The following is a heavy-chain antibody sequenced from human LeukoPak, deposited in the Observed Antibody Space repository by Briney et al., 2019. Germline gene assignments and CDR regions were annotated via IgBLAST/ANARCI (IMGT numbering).Heavy chain of an antibody. Sequence: SETLSLTCTVSGGSISSYYWSWIRQPPGKGLEWIGYIYYSGSTNYNPSLKSRVTISVDTSKNQFSLKLSSVTAADTAVYYCARGRTDVDYGGELFDYWGQGTLVTVSS. J-gene: IGHJ4*02. V-gene: IGHV4-59*08. CDR1: GGSISSYY. CDR2: IYYSGST. D-gene: IGHD4-23*01. CDR3: ARGRTDVDYGGELFDY.